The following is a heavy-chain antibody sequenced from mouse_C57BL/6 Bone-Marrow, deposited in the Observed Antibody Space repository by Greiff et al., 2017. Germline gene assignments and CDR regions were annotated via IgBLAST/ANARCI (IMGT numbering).Heavy chain of an antibody. Sequence: QVQLQQPGAELVRPGSSVKLSCKASGYTFTSYWMDWVKQRPGRGLEWIGNIYPSDSETHYNQKFKDKATLTVDKSSRTAYMQLSSLTSEDSAVYYCARIYDWFAYWGQGTLVTVSA. CDR1: GYTFTSYW. D-gene: IGHD2-12*01. V-gene: IGHV1-61*01. CDR3: ARIYDWFAY. J-gene: IGHJ3*01. CDR2: IYPSDSET.